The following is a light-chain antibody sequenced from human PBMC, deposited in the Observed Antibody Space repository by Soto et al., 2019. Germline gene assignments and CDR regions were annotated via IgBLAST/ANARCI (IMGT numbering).Light chain of an antibody. CDR1: QSISKW. J-gene: IGKJ1*01. V-gene: IGKV1-5*01. CDR3: QQYNSYSPEA. CDR2: DAS. Sequence: DIQMTQSPSTLSASVGDRVTITCRASQSISKWLAWYRQKPGKAPNLLIYDASSLESGVPSRFSGSGSGTEFTLTITSLQPDDFATYYCQQYNSYSPEAFGQGTKVDIK.